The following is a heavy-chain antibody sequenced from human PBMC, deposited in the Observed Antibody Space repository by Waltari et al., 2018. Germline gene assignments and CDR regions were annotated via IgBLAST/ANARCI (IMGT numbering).Heavy chain of an antibody. Sequence: QVQLQESGPGLVKPSGTLSLTCAVSGGSISSSNWWSWVRQPPGKGLEWIGSIYHSGSSYYNPSLKRRVTISVDTSKNQFSLKLSSVTAADTAVYYCARHTSMTTGFDYWGQGTLVTVSS. V-gene: IGHV4-4*02. J-gene: IGHJ4*02. CDR3: ARHTSMTTGFDY. D-gene: IGHD4-17*01. CDR2: IYHSGSS. CDR1: GGSISSSNW.